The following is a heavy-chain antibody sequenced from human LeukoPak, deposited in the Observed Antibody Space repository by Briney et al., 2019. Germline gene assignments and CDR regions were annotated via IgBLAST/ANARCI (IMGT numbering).Heavy chain of an antibody. D-gene: IGHD3-16*01. CDR3: ARDGGWGYYDL. CDR1: GFTFSSYA. Sequence: GGSLRLSCAASGFTFSSYAMSWVRQAPGKGLEWVSAISGSGGSTYYADSVKGRFTISRDYANNSVFLQKNSLRAEDTSVYYCARDGGWGYYDLWGQGTPVTVSS. V-gene: IGHV3-23*01. CDR2: ISGSGGST. J-gene: IGHJ4*02.